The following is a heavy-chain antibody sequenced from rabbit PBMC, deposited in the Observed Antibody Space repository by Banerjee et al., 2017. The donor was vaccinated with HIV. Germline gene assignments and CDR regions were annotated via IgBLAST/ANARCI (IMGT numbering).Heavy chain of an antibody. J-gene: IGHJ6*01. D-gene: IGHD7-1*01. CDR3: ARDTGTSFSSYGMDL. CDR1: GFAFSNKAV. CDR2: IAGSSSGFT. Sequence: QEQLVESGGGLVQPEGSLTLTCKASGFAFSNKAVMCWVRQAPGKGLEWISCIAGSSSGFTYSATWATGRFTISKTSSTTVTLQMTSLTVADTATYFCARDTGTSFSSYGMDLWGPGTLVTVS. V-gene: IGHV1S45*01.